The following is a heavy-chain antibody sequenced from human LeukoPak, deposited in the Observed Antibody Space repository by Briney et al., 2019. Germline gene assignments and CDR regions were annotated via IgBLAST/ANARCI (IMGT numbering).Heavy chain of an antibody. D-gene: IGHD4/OR15-4a*01. Sequence: GGSLRLSCAASGFTFSSYNMNWARQAPGKGLEWVSYISGSSSTIYYADSVKGRFTISRDNAKNSLYLQMNSLRAEDTAVYYCARDFQGLSWYFDYWGQGTLVTASS. CDR2: ISGSSSTI. CDR1: GFTFSSYN. CDR3: ARDFQGLSWYFDY. V-gene: IGHV3-48*01. J-gene: IGHJ4*02.